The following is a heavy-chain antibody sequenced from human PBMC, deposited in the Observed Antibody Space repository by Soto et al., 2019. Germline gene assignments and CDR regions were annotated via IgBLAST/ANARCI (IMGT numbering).Heavy chain of an antibody. D-gene: IGHD4-17*01. J-gene: IGHJ6*02. CDR3: ASATVVSPVPYGMDV. V-gene: IGHV1-69*06. CDR2: IIPIYGTA. Sequence: QVQLVQSVAEVKKPGSSVKVSCKASGGTFSSYAFSWVRQAPGQGLEWMGGIIPIYGTATYARKFQGRVTITADKSTNTAYMDLSSLRSEDTAVYYCASATVVSPVPYGMDVWGQGTTVTVSS. CDR1: GGTFSSYA.